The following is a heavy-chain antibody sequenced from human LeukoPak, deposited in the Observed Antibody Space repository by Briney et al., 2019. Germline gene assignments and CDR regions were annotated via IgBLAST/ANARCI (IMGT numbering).Heavy chain of an antibody. D-gene: IGHD2-2*03. CDR3: ARDIGYCSSTSCYSLLIDY. CDR2: ISAYNGNT. CDR1: GYTFTSYG. Sequence: ASVKVSCKASGYTFTSYGISWVRQAPGQGLGWMGWISAYNGNTNYAQKLQGRVTMTTDTSTSTAYMELRSLRSDDTAVYYCARDIGYCSSTSCYSLLIDYWGQGTLVTVSS. V-gene: IGHV1-18*01. J-gene: IGHJ4*02.